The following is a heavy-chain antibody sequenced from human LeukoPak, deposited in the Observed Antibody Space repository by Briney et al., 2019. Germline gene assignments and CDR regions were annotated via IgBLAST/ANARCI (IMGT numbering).Heavy chain of an antibody. CDR1: GGTFISYA. Sequence: SVKVSRKASGGTFISYAISWVRQAPGQGLEWVGGIITIFGRANYAQKFQGRVTITAEESTSTAYMELSSLRSEDTAVYYCTGEGYGSGSYYPLDYWGQGTLVTVSS. D-gene: IGHD3-10*01. CDR2: IITIFGRA. V-gene: IGHV1-69*01. J-gene: IGHJ4*02. CDR3: TGEGYGSGSYYPLDY.